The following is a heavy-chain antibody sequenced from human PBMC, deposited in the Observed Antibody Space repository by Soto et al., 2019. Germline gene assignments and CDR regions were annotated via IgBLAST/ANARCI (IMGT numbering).Heavy chain of an antibody. Sequence: GASVKVSCKASGYTFTNDYMHWVRQAPGQGLEWMGVINPSGGSTTYAQKFQGRVTVTRDTSTSTVYMELSSLISEDTTEYYCAREASKYSGMDVWGQGTTVTVSS. D-gene: IGHD2-21*01. J-gene: IGHJ6*02. V-gene: IGHV1-46*01. CDR1: GYTFTNDY. CDR3: AREASKYSGMDV. CDR2: INPSGGST.